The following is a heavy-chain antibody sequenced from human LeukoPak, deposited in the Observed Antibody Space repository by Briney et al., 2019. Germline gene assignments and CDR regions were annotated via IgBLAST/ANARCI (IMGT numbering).Heavy chain of an antibody. D-gene: IGHD3-10*01. CDR1: GYIFTNCA. V-gene: IGHV7-4-1*02. CDR2: INTNTGNP. J-gene: IGHJ6*03. Sequence: ASVKVSCKTSGYIFTNCALNWVRQAPGQGLEWMGWINTNTGNPTYAQGFTGRFVFSLDTSVSTAYLQISSLKAEDTAVYYCARENGSGSYTLSGYYYYYYMDVWGKGTTVTVSS. CDR3: ARENGSGSYTLSGYYYYYYMDV.